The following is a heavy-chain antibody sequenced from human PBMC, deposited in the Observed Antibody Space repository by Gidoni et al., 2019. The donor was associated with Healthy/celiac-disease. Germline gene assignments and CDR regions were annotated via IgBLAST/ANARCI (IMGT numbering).Heavy chain of an antibody. CDR3: ARSTVNNWFDP. D-gene: IGHD4-17*01. J-gene: IGHJ5*02. Sequence: EVQLVESGGGLIQPGGSLRLSCAASGFTVSSNYMSWVRQAPGKGLEWVSVIYSGGSTYYADSVKGRFTISRDKSKNTLYLQMNSLRAEDTAVYYCARSTVNNWFDPWGQGTLVTVSS. V-gene: IGHV3-53*01. CDR2: IYSGGST. CDR1: GFTVSSNY.